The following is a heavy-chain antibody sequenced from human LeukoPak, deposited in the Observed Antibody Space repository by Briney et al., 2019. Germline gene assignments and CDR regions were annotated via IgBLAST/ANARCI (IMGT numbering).Heavy chain of an antibody. Sequence: PGGSLRLSCAASGFTFSSYSMNWVRQAPGKGLEWVSSISSSSSYIYYADSVKGRFTISRDNAENSLYLQMNSLRAEDTAVYYCARDGPKDYDFWSGLPNNWFDPWGQGTLVTVSS. J-gene: IGHJ5*02. CDR1: GFTFSSYS. CDR3: ARDGPKDYDFWSGLPNNWFDP. CDR2: ISSSSSYI. V-gene: IGHV3-21*01. D-gene: IGHD3-3*01.